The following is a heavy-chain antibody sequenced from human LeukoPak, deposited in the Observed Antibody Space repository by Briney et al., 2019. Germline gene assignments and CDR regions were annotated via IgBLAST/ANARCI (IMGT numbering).Heavy chain of an antibody. CDR2: IYHSGST. CDR1: GYSISSGYF. CDR3: ARIESSSWCLNCFDP. V-gene: IGHV4-38-2*01. J-gene: IGHJ5*02. Sequence: SETLSLTCPVSGYSISSGYFWGWIRQPPGKGLEGIGPIYHSGSTYYNPSLKSRVTRSVDTSKNQFSLKLNSVTAADTAVYYCARIESSSWCLNCFDPWGEGTLFTVSS. D-gene: IGHD6-13*01.